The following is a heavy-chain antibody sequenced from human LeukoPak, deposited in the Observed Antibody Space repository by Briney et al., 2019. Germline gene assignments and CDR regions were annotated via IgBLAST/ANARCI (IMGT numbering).Heavy chain of an antibody. CDR3: ARGPYGDYVGY. Sequence: SETLSLTCAVYGGSFSGYYWSWIRQPPGKGLEWIGYIYYSGSTNYNPSLKSRVTISVDTSKNQFSLKLSSVTAADTAVYYCARGPYGDYVGYWGQGTLVTVSS. V-gene: IGHV4-59*01. CDR2: IYYSGST. J-gene: IGHJ4*02. D-gene: IGHD4-17*01. CDR1: GGSFSGYY.